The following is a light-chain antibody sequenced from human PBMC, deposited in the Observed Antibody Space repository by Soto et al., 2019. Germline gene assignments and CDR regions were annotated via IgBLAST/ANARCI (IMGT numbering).Light chain of an antibody. V-gene: IGLV2-11*01. J-gene: IGLJ1*01. Sequence: QPVLTQPRSGSGSHGQSVTISCTGTSSDVGGYNYVSWYQQHPGKAPKLMIYDVSERPSGVPDRFSGSKSGNTASLTISGLQAEDDADYYCCSYAGSFYVFGTGTKLTVL. CDR2: DVS. CDR3: CSYAGSFYV. CDR1: SSDVGGYNY.